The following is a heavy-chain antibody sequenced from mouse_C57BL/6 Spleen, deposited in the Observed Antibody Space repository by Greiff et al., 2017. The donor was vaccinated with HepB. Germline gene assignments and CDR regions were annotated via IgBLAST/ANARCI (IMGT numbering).Heavy chain of an antibody. Sequence: VQLQQPGAELVKPGASVKLSCKASGYTFTSYWMQWVKQRPGQGLEWIGEIDPSDSYTNYNQKFKGKATLTVDTSSSTAYMQLSSLTSEDSAVYYCARCYDGYYNWFAYWGQGTLVTVSA. J-gene: IGHJ3*01. CDR1: GYTFTSYW. CDR2: IDPSDSYT. D-gene: IGHD2-3*01. CDR3: ARCYDGYYNWFAY. V-gene: IGHV1-50*01.